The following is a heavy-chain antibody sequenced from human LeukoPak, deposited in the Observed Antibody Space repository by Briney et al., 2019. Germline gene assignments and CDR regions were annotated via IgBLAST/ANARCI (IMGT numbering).Heavy chain of an antibody. CDR2: IYYSGST. Sequence: NPSQTLSLTCTVSGGSISSGGYYWSWIRQHPGKGLEWIGYIYYSGSTYYNPSLKSRVTISVDTSKNQFSLKLSSVTAADTAVYYCARIGYSSGWSNFDYWGQGTLVTVSS. CDR1: GGSISSGGYY. J-gene: IGHJ4*02. V-gene: IGHV4-31*03. D-gene: IGHD6-19*01. CDR3: ARIGYSSGWSNFDY.